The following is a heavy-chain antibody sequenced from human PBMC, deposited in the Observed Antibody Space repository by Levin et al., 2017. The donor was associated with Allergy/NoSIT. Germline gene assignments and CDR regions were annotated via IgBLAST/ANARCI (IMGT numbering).Heavy chain of an antibody. V-gene: IGHV3-48*01. Sequence: PGESLKISCAASGFTFSSYGMNWVRQAPGKGLEWVSYISSSSSTIYYADSVKGRFTISRDNAKNSLYLQMNSLRSEDTAVYYCARAGWGVVVPAAPEDYWGQGTLVTVSS. CDR2: ISSSSSTI. CDR3: ARAGWGVVVPAAPEDY. D-gene: IGHD2-2*01. CDR1: GFTFSSYG. J-gene: IGHJ4*02.